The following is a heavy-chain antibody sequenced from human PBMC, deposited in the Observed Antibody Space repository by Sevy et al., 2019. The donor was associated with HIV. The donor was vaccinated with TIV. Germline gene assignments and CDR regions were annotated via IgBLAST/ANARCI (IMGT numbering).Heavy chain of an antibody. V-gene: IGHV3-23*01. CDR1: GYNFNIYS. CDR2: LSFGCGKI. J-gene: IGHJ4*02. Sequence: GGSLRLSCAVSGYNFNIYSMSWVRQAPGKGLEWVSTLSFGCGKINYADSVKGRFIISRDDSKNTLYLQMNSLRAEDTAVYFCAREGCTRPHDYWGQGTLVTVSS. CDR3: AREGCTRPHDY. D-gene: IGHD2-8*01.